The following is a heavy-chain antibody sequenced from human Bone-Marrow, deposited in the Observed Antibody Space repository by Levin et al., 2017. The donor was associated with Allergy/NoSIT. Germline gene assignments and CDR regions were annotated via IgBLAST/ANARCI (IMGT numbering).Heavy chain of an antibody. CDR3: ARRHGDYVGSFEY. D-gene: IGHD4-17*01. J-gene: IGHJ4*02. CDR2: ISTSGTTI. V-gene: IGHV3-48*04. CDR1: GFTLSTFS. Sequence: GASVKVSCAASGFTLSTFSMNWVRQAPGKGLEWVSYISTSGTTISYADSVKGRFTISRDNARNSLFLQMNSLRVEDTAVYYCARRHGDYVGSFEYWGQGTLVTVSS.